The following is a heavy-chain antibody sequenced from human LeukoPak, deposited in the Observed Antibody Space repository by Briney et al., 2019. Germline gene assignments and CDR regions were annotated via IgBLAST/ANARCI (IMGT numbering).Heavy chain of an antibody. CDR3: AREWWELPNYFYY. CDR1: GFTFSSYA. Sequence: GGSLRLSCAASGFTFSSYAMHWVRQAPGKGLERVAVISYDGSNKYYADCAKGRFTISRNNSKNTLYLHMNSLRAEDTAGYYGAREWWELPNYFYYWGQGTLVTVSS. D-gene: IGHD1-26*01. CDR2: ISYDGSNK. J-gene: IGHJ4*02. V-gene: IGHV3-30-3*01.